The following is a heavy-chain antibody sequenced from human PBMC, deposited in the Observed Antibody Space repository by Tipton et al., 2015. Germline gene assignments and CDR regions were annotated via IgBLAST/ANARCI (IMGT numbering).Heavy chain of an antibody. J-gene: IGHJ1*01. CDR3: ARGQDETTSGEYFTH. Sequence: TLSLTCSVSGGSVSSGFYYWTWIRQTPAKGLEWIGYIFLPGSTNFNPSLRSRVTISVDTSENQFSLELRSVTAADTGVYFCARGQDETTSGEYFTHWGQGTLVTVSS. V-gene: IGHV4-61*01. CDR2: IFLPGST. D-gene: IGHD2/OR15-2a*01. CDR1: GGSVSSGFYY.